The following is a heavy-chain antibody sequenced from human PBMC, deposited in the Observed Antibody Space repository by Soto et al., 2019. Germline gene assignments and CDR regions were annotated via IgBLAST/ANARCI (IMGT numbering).Heavy chain of an antibody. CDR3: ARHFGNYGDWAFDF. V-gene: IGHV4-39*01. CDR2: INYSGRT. Sequence: QVLLQESGPGLVKPSETLSLTCTVSGGSISDSSHYWAWIRQPPGKGLEWIATINYSGRTYYNPSLRSRVTISVDTSRDQFSLNLNSVTAADTAVYYCARHFGNYGDWAFDFWSQGTLVTVSS. J-gene: IGHJ4*02. D-gene: IGHD4-17*01. CDR1: GGSISDSSHY.